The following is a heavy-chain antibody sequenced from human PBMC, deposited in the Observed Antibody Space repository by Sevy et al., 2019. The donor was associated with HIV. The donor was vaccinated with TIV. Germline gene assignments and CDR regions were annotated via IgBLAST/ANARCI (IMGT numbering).Heavy chain of an antibody. CDR2: ISGHNGET. CDR3: AAISTTSVFDP. CDR1: GYSFSNYG. J-gene: IGHJ5*02. D-gene: IGHD1-7*01. Sequence: ASVKVSCKASGYSFSNYGLTWVRQAPGQGLEWMGWISGHNGETHYAQKFQGRVTMTRETSTTTAYMELRSLKFEDTALYYCAAISTTSVFDPWGQGTLVTVSS. V-gene: IGHV1-18*01.